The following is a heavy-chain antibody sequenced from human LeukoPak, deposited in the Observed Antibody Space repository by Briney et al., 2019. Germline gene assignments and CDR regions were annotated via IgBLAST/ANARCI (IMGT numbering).Heavy chain of an antibody. CDR3: ARQGLGVSAGVADS. CDR2: IYYSGNT. V-gene: IGHV4-59*08. J-gene: IGHJ4*02. D-gene: IGHD3-10*01. Sequence: SETLSLTCTVSGGSISSYYWGWIRQSPGKGLEWIGYIYYSGNTNHNPSLKSRVTMSLDTSKNQFSLKLYSVTAADTAVYYCARQGLGVSAGVADSWGQGTLVTVSS. CDR1: GGSISSYY.